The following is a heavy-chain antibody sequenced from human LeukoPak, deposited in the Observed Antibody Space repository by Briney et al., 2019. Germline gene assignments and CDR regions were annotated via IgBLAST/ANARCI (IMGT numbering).Heavy chain of an antibody. Sequence: GESLKISCKGSGYSFTSYWIGWVRQMPGIGLEWMGIIYPGDSDSRYSPSFQGQVAISADKSISTAYLQWSSLKASDTAMYYCARQVAYTSGRTFDFWGQGTLVTVSS. CDR1: GYSFTSYW. D-gene: IGHD6-19*01. J-gene: IGHJ4*02. CDR3: ARQVAYTSGRTFDF. CDR2: IYPGDSDS. V-gene: IGHV5-51*01.